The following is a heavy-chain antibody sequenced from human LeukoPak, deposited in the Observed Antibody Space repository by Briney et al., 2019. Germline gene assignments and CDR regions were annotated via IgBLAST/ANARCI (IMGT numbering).Heavy chain of an antibody. J-gene: IGHJ1*01. CDR3: ARPSRPYRSTEYFQH. Sequence: PGGSLSLSCAASGFTFSSYEMNWVRQVPGKGLEWISYISSSGSTIYYADSVKGRFTISRDNAKNSLYLQMNSLRAEDTAVYYCARPSRPYRSTEYFQHWGQGTLVIVSS. V-gene: IGHV3-48*03. CDR2: ISSSGSTI. D-gene: IGHD6-13*01. CDR1: GFTFSSYE.